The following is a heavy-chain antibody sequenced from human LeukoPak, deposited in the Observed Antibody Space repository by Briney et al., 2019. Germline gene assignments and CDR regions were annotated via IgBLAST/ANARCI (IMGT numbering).Heavy chain of an antibody. CDR1: GFTFSSYG. D-gene: IGHD3-16*01. V-gene: IGHV3-30*02. J-gene: IGHJ4*02. CDR3: ASGGDYVSTY. CDR2: IRYDGSNK. Sequence: TGGSLRLSCAASGFTFSSYGMHWVRQAPGKGLEWVAFIRYDGSNKYYADSVKGRFTISRDNSKNTLYLQMNSLRAEDTAVYYCASGGDYVSTYWGQGTLVTVSS.